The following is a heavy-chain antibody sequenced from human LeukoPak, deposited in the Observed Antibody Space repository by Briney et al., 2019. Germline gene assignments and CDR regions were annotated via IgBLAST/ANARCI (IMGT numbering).Heavy chain of an antibody. CDR3: ARGAAGYSYG. CDR1: GGSISSVNL. J-gene: IGHJ4*02. Sequence: SGTLSLTCAVSGGSISSVNLWSWVRQPPGKGLEWVGEMYLSGTDTYNPSLKSRVTISLDRSKNQLSLRLRSVTAADTAVYYCARGAAGYSYGWGQGTLVTVSS. V-gene: IGHV4-4*02. CDR2: MYLSGTD. D-gene: IGHD5-18*01.